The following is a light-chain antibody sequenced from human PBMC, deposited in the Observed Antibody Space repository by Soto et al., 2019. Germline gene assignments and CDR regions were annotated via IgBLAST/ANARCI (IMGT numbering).Light chain of an antibody. J-gene: IGLJ1*01. CDR2: EGI. V-gene: IGLV2-23*01. Sequence: QSVLTQPASVSGSPGQSITISCTGTSSDVGGHNYVSWYQQHPGKAPKLMIYEGIKRPSGVSNRFSGSNSGSTASLTISGLQAEDEADYYCCSYVGATTYVFGTGTKLTVL. CDR3: CSYVGATTYV. CDR1: SSDVGGHNY.